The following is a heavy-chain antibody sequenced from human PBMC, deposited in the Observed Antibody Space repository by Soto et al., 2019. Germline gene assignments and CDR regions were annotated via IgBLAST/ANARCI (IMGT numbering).Heavy chain of an antibody. D-gene: IGHD3-22*01. V-gene: IGHV4-38-2*01. CDR2: IYHSGST. CDR1: GYSVSRGYY. J-gene: IGHJ4*02. Sequence: PSVTLSPTRALAGYSVSRGYYWGWIRQPRGKGLEWIGSIYHSGSTYYNPSLKSRVTISVDTSKNQFSLKLSSVTAADTAVYYCARHYYDSSGYSELIDYWGQGTGVTVSA. CDR3: ARHYYDSSGYSELIDY.